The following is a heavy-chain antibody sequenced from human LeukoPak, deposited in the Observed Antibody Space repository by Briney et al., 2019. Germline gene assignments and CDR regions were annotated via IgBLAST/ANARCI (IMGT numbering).Heavy chain of an antibody. CDR3: AGLNSRYLGNYYMDV. V-gene: IGHV4-39*01. CDR1: GGSISYSSHY. Sequence: PSETLSLTCTVSGGSISYSSHYWGWVRQPPGQGLEWIGSIYYSGNTYYNPSLKRRVTIFVDTSKNQFSLNLNSVTAADTAVYYCAGLNSRYLGNYYMDVWGKGTTVTVSS. J-gene: IGHJ6*03. CDR2: IYYSGNT. D-gene: IGHD5-12*01.